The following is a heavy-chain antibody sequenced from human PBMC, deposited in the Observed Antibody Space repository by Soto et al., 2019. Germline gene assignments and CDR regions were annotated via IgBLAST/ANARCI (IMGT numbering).Heavy chain of an antibody. CDR2: IYWDDDK. J-gene: IGHJ4*02. CDR3: PHAPDRSYYFDY. Sequence: QITLKESGPPLVKPTQTLTLTCTFSGFSLSTSGVGVGWIRQPPGKALEWLALIYWDDDKRYSPSLKSRLTITKDISKNQVVLTMTNMDPVDTATYYCPHAPDRSYYFDYWGQGTLITVSS. CDR1: GFSLSTSGVG. V-gene: IGHV2-5*02.